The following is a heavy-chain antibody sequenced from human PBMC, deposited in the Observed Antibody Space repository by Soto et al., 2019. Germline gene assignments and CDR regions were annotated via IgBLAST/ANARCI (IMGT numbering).Heavy chain of an antibody. D-gene: IGHD5-18*01. V-gene: IGHV3-15*01. Sequence: PGESLKISCAASGFTFSNAWMSWVRQAPGKGLEWVGRIKSKTDGGTTDYAAPVKGRFTISRDDSKNTLYLQMNSLKTEDTAVYYCTTDPGTAMGYYYYYGMDVWGQGTTVTVSS. CDR1: GFTFSNAW. J-gene: IGHJ6*02. CDR3: TTDPGTAMGYYYYYGMDV. CDR2: IKSKTDGGTT.